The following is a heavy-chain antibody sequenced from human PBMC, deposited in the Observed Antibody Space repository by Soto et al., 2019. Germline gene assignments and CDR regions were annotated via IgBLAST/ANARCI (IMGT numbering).Heavy chain of an antibody. D-gene: IGHD3-22*01. CDR1: GGTFSSYA. J-gene: IGHJ4*02. Sequence: QVQLVQSGAEVKKPGSSVKVSCKASGGTFSSYAISWVRQAPGQGLEWMGGIIPIFGTANYAQKFQGRVTITADESTSTAYRELSSLRSEDTAVYYCARDGGPYYYDSSGYFDYWGQGTLVTVSS. V-gene: IGHV1-69*01. CDR2: IIPIFGTA. CDR3: ARDGGPYYYDSSGYFDY.